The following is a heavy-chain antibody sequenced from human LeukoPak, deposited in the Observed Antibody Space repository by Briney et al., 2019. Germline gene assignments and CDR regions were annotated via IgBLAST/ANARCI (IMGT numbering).Heavy chain of an antibody. CDR3: ARAFVVYSSERPESHFYY. Sequence: SDTLSLTCTVSGGSLSSYYWSWLRQPPGKGLEWIGYIYYSGSTNYNPSLKSRATISVDTSKNQFSLKLSSVTAADTAVYFCARAFVVYSSERPESHFYYWGQGTLGSVSS. CDR1: GGSLSSYY. V-gene: IGHV4-59*07. J-gene: IGHJ4*02. D-gene: IGHD3-22*01. CDR2: IYYSGST.